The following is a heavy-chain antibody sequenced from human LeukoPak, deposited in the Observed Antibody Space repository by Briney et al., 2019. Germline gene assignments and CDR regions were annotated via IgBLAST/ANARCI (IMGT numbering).Heavy chain of an antibody. CDR2: IRNDGSKK. V-gene: IGHV3-30*02. CDR3: AKDWARLQWFGESLSSRPSRHYMDV. Sequence: GGSLRLSCAASGFTFSSYGMYWVRQAPGKGLEWVAFIRNDGSKKYYADSVKGRFTIARGNSKNMMYLQMNRLRAEDTAVYYCAKDWARLQWFGESLSSRPSRHYMDVWGKGTTVTVSS. CDR1: GFTFSSYG. J-gene: IGHJ6*03. D-gene: IGHD3-10*01.